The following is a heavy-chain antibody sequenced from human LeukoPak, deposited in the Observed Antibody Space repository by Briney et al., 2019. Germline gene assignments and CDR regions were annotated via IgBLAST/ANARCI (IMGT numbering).Heavy chain of an antibody. CDR1: GFTFSSYS. CDR3: ARDTHYYDSSGYT. CDR2: ISSSSSYI. J-gene: IGHJ5*02. V-gene: IGHV3-21*01. Sequence: GGSLRLSCAASGFTFSSYSMNWVRQAPGKGLEWVSSISSSSSYIYYADSVKGRFTISGDNAKNSLYLQMNSLRAEDTAVYYCARDTHYYDSSGYTWGQGTLVTVSS. D-gene: IGHD3-22*01.